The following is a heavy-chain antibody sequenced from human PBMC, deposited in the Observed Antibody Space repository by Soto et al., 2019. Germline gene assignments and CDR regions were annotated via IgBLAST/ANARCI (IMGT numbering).Heavy chain of an antibody. D-gene: IGHD2-15*01. CDR1: GYTFTSYY. CDR3: ARVHSRYCSGGSCPAGN. Sequence: ASVKVSCKASGYTFTSYYMHWVRQAPGQGLEWMGIINPSGGSTSYAQKFQGRVTMTRDTSTSTVYMELSSLRSEDTAVYYCARVHSRYCSGGSCPAGNWGQGTLVTVSS. V-gene: IGHV1-46*01. CDR2: INPSGGST. J-gene: IGHJ4*02.